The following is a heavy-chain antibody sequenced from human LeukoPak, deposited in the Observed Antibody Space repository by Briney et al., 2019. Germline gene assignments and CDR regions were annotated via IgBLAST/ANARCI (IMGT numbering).Heavy chain of an antibody. J-gene: IGHJ6*02. Sequence: SETLSLTCTVSGGSISSSSYYWGWIRQPPGKGLEWIGNMYYSGSTYYNPSLKSRVTMSVDTSKKQFSLKLSSVTAADTAVYYCARLSCTSTSCYYYYYYYGMDVWGQGTTVTVSS. D-gene: IGHD2-2*01. CDR3: ARLSCTSTSCYYYYYYYGMDV. CDR2: MYYSGST. CDR1: GGSISSSSYY. V-gene: IGHV4-39*01.